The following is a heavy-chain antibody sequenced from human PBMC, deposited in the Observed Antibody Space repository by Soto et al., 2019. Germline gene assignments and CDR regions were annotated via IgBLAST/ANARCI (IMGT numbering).Heavy chain of an antibody. CDR2: IYPGDSDT. D-gene: IGHD5-18*01. V-gene: IGHV5-51*01. J-gene: IGHJ4*02. CDR3: AGQPSPPYSFTYGDF. CDR1: GYSFLNFW. Sequence: AGESLKISCKASGYSFLNFWIGWVRQVPGKGPEWMGLIYPGDSDTRYSPSFQGQVTISADQSRTTAYLQWSSLKASDSAIYYCAGQPSPPYSFTYGDFWGQGTRVTVSS.